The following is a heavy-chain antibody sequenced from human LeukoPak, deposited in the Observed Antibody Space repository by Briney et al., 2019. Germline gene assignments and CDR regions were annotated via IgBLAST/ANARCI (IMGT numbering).Heavy chain of an antibody. Sequence: ASVKVSCKVSGYTFTDYYMHWVQQAPGKGLEWMGLVDPEDGETIYAEKFQGRVTITADTSRDTAYMELSSLRSEDTAVYYCATGRIAVAGTSWFDPWGQGTLVTVSS. CDR3: ATGRIAVAGTSWFDP. J-gene: IGHJ5*02. V-gene: IGHV1-69-2*01. D-gene: IGHD6-19*01. CDR2: VDPEDGET. CDR1: GYTFTDYY.